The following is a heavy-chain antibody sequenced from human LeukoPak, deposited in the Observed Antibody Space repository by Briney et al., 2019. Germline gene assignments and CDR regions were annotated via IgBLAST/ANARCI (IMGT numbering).Heavy chain of an antibody. V-gene: IGHV1-69*13. Sequence: SVKVSCKASGGTFSSYAISWVRQAPGQGLEWMGGIIPIFGTANYAQKFQGRVTITADESTSTAHMELSSLRSEDTAVYYCARAPTHDYGDYGWFDPWGQGTLVTVSS. CDR3: ARAPTHDYGDYGWFDP. CDR1: GGTFSSYA. CDR2: IIPIFGTA. D-gene: IGHD4-17*01. J-gene: IGHJ5*02.